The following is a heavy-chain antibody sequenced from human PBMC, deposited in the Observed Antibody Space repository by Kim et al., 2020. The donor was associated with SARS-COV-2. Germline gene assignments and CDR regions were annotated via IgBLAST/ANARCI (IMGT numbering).Heavy chain of an antibody. V-gene: IGHV4-39*01. CDR1: GGSISSSSYY. J-gene: IGHJ6*02. Sequence: SETLSLTCTVSGGSISSSSYYWGWIRQPPGKGLEWIGSIYYSGSTYYNPSLKSRVTISVDTSKNQFSLKLSSVTAADTAVYYCARIETSKDFWSGLHPYYYGMDVWGQGTTVTVSS. CDR2: IYYSGST. D-gene: IGHD3-3*01. CDR3: ARIETSKDFWSGLHPYYYGMDV.